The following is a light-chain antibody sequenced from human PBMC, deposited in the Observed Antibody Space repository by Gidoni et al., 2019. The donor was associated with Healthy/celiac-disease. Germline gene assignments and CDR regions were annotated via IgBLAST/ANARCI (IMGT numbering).Light chain of an antibody. V-gene: IGKV3-11*01. CDR2: DAS. Sequence: ELVLPQSPAPLSLSPGERATLSCRASQSVSSYLAWYQQKPGQAPRLLIYDASNRATGIPARFSGSGSGTDFTLTISSLEPEDVAVYYCQQRSNWPITFXXXTRLEIK. CDR1: QSVSSY. CDR3: QQRSNWPIT. J-gene: IGKJ5*01.